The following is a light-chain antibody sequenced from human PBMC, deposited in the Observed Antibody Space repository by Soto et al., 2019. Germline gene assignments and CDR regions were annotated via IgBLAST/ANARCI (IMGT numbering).Light chain of an antibody. V-gene: IGLV2-14*01. CDR1: SSDVGGYNY. J-gene: IGLJ1*01. CDR2: EVR. Sequence: QSALTQPASVSGSPGQSITISCTGTSSDVGGYNYVSWYQQHPGKAPKLMIYEVRNRPSGVSHRFSGSKSANTASLTISGLQAEDDADYYCSSYTSSSPYVFATGTKVTVL. CDR3: SSYTSSSPYV.